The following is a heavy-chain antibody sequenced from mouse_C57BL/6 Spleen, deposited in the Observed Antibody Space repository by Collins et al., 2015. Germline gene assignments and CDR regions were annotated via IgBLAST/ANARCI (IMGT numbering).Heavy chain of an antibody. CDR3: ARWRYDYVFAY. D-gene: IGHD2-4*01. J-gene: IGHJ3*01. V-gene: IGHV9-3*01. Sequence: QIQLVQSGPELKKPGETVKISCKASGYTFTTYGMSWVKQAPGKGLKWMGWINTYSGVPTYADDFKGRFAFSLETSASTAYLQINNLKNEDTATYFCARWRYDYVFAYWGQGTLVTVSA. CDR2: INTYSGVP. CDR1: GYTFTTYG.